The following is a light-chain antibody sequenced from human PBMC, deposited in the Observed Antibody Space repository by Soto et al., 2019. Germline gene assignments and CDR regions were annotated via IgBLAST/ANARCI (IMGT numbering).Light chain of an antibody. CDR3: QQYDNSPPVT. CDR2: GAS. CDR1: QSVNSN. V-gene: IGKV3-15*01. Sequence: EIMLTQSPATLSVSPGERATLSCRASQSVNSNFAWYQQKPGQAPTLLIYGASTRATASPARCRGSGSGTDFTLTITSLQSEDVAVYFCQQYDNSPPVTFGQGTKVEIK. J-gene: IGKJ4*01.